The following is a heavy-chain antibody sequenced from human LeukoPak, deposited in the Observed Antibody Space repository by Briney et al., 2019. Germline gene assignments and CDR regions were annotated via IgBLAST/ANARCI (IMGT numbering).Heavy chain of an antibody. CDR3: ARKSIFGVVIDFDY. V-gene: IGHV1-18*01. D-gene: IGHD3-3*01. CDR1: GYTFTSYG. J-gene: IGHJ4*02. Sequence: ASVKVSFKASGYTFTSYGISWVRQAPGQGLEWMGWISAYNGNTNYAQKLQGRVTMTTDTSTSTAYMELRSLRSDDTAVYYCARKSIFGVVIDFDYWGQGTLVTVSS. CDR2: ISAYNGNT.